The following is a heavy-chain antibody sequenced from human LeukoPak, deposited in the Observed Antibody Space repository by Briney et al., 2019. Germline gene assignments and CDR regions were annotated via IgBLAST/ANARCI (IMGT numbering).Heavy chain of an antibody. J-gene: IGHJ3*02. CDR1: GFTFSSYS. V-gene: IGHV3-48*02. CDR2: ISSSSSTI. CDR3: ARGRGYSGYDYDAFDI. Sequence: GGSLRLSCAASGFTFSSYSMNWVRQAPGKGLEWVSYISSSSSTIYYADSVKGRFTISRDNAKNSLYLQMNSLRDEDTAVYYCARGRGYSGYDYDAFDIWGQRTMVADSS. D-gene: IGHD5-12*01.